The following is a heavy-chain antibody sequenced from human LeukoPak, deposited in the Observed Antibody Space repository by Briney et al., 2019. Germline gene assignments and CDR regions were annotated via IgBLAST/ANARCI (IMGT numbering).Heavy chain of an antibody. J-gene: IGHJ6*02. Sequence: GGSLRLSCAASGFTFNSYAMSWVRQAPGKGLEWVSAISGSGGSTYYADSVKGRFTISRDNSKNTLYLQMNSLRAEDTAVYYCAKLDGDGDFYYYYGMDVWGQGTTVTVSS. CDR2: ISGSGGST. CDR1: GFTFNSYA. D-gene: IGHD4-17*01. V-gene: IGHV3-23*01. CDR3: AKLDGDGDFYYYYGMDV.